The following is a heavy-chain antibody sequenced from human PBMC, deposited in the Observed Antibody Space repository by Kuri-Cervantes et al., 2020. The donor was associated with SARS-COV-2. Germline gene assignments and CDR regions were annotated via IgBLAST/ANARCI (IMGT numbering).Heavy chain of an antibody. D-gene: IGHD6-19*01. CDR1: GFTFSSYW. J-gene: IGHJ4*02. CDR2: IKQDGSEK. Sequence: ETLSLTCAASGFTFSSYWMSWVRQAPGKGLEWVANIKQDGSEKYYVDSVKGRFTISRDNAKNTLYLQMNSLRAEDTAVYYCAKAGGWYSSFFDYWGQGTLVTVSS. CDR3: AKAGGWYSSFFDY. V-gene: IGHV3-7*03.